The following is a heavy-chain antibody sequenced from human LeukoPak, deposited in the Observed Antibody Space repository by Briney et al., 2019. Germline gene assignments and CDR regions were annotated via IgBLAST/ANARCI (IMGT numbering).Heavy chain of an antibody. CDR2: INHSGST. CDR3: ARVLVVGIDY. V-gene: IGHV4-34*01. Sequence: SETLSLTCAVHGGSFSGYYWSWIRQPPGKGLEWIGEINHSGSTNYNPSLKSRVTISVDTSKNQFSLKLSSVTAADTAVYYCARVLVVGIDYWGQGTLVTVSS. D-gene: IGHD1-26*01. CDR1: GGSFSGYY. J-gene: IGHJ4*02.